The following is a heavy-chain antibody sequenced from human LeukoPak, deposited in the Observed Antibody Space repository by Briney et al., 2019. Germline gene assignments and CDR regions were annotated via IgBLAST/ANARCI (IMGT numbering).Heavy chain of an antibody. D-gene: IGHD1-26*01. CDR2: IIPIFGTA. Sequence: GASVKVSCKASGGTFSSYAIRWVRQAPGQGLEWMGGIIPIFGTANYAQKFQGRVTITADESTSTAYMELSSLRSEDTAVYSCARGPSGGSYSYFDYWGQGTLVTVSP. CDR3: ARGPSGGSYSYFDY. CDR1: GGTFSSYA. V-gene: IGHV1-69*13. J-gene: IGHJ4*02.